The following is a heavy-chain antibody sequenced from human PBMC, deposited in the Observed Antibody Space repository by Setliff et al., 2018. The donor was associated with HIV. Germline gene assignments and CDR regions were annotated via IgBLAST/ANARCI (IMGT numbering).Heavy chain of an antibody. D-gene: IGHD3-3*01. CDR2: ISNSGAST. J-gene: IGHJ4*03. V-gene: IGHV3-23*01. CDR1: GFTFSTYG. CDR3: ARDSLYYNFRTGYYDY. Sequence: GGSLRLSCAASGFTFSTYGMSWVRQAPGKGLEWVSAISNSGASTYYADSVKGRFTISRDNYKNTVYLQMNSLRAEDTAVYFCARDSLYYNFRTGYYDYWGHGTLVTVS.